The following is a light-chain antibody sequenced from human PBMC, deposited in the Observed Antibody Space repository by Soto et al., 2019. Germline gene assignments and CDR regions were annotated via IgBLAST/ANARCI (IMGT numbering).Light chain of an antibody. CDR3: QSYDSSLSGHWV. CDR1: SSNIGAGYD. J-gene: IGLJ3*02. CDR2: GNS. Sequence: QSVLTQPPSVSGAPGQRVTISCTGSSSNIGAGYDVHWYQQLPGTAPKLLIYGNSNRPSGVPDRFSGSKSGTAASLAITGLQAEDEDDYYCQSYDSSLSGHWVFGGGTKLTVL. V-gene: IGLV1-40*01.